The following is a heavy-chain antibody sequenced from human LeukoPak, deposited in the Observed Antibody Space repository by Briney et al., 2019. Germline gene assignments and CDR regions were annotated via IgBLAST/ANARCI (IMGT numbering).Heavy chain of an antibody. CDR1: GFTFSSYE. V-gene: IGHV3-48*03. Sequence: GGSLRLSCAASGFTFSSYEMNWVRQAPGKGLEWVSYISSSGSTIYYADSVKGRFTISRDNAKNSLYLQMNSLRAEDTAVYYCARENMSTMIVVVTHAFDIWGQGTMVTVSS. CDR3: ARENMSTMIVVVTHAFDI. CDR2: ISSSGSTI. D-gene: IGHD3-22*01. J-gene: IGHJ3*02.